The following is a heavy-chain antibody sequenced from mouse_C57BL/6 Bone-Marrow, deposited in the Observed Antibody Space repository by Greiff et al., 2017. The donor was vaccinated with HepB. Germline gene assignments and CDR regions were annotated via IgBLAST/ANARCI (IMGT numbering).Heavy chain of an antibody. CDR2: IYPGGGYT. Sequence: VVESGAELVRPGTSVKMSCKASGYTFTNYWIGWAKQRPGHGLEWIGDIYPGGGYTNYNEKFKGKATLTADKSSSTAYMQFSSLTSEDSAIYYCARGNYRYYFDYWGQGTTLTVSS. CDR1: GYTFTNYW. J-gene: IGHJ2*01. D-gene: IGHD1-1*01. V-gene: IGHV1-63*01. CDR3: ARGNYRYYFDY.